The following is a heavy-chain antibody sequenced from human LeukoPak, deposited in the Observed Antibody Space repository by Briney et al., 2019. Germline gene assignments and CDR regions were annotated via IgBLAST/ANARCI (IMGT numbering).Heavy chain of an antibody. Sequence: SETLSLTCSVSGGSISGYSWGWIRQPPAQGRDWIGYIYYSGSTNYNPSLKSRVIISRDTSKNQFSLNLSSVTAADTAVYYCARGYTDGWLIGYWGQGTLVTVSS. J-gene: IGHJ4*02. D-gene: IGHD6-19*01. CDR2: IYYSGST. CDR3: ARGYTDGWLIGY. CDR1: GGSISGYS. V-gene: IGHV4-59*08.